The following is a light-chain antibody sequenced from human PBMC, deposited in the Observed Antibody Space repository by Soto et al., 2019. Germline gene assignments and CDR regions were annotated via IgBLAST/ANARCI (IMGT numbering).Light chain of an antibody. CDR1: QSISSW. J-gene: IGKJ1*01. V-gene: IGKV1-5*03. Sequence: DIQMTQSPSTLSASVGDRVIITCRASQSISSWLAWYLQKPGKAPKLLINKASSLASGVPSRFSGSGSGTEFTLTISSLQPDDFATYYCQQYNSYPWTFGQGTKVEIK. CDR3: QQYNSYPWT. CDR2: KAS.